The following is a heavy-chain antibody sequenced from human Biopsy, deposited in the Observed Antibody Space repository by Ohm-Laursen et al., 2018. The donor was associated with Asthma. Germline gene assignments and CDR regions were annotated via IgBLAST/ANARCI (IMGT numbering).Heavy chain of an antibody. CDR3: ARDGPELPTNLDY. CDR1: GFTFSNYN. Sequence: SLRLSCSASGFTFSNYNMNWVRQAPGKGLEWVSSITDTSRYIKTAGSVKGRFTIYRDNAKNSLYLQMSSLRAEDTAVYYCARDGPELPTNLDYWGQGTLVTVSS. CDR2: ITDTSRYI. V-gene: IGHV3-21*01. J-gene: IGHJ4*02. D-gene: IGHD2-15*01.